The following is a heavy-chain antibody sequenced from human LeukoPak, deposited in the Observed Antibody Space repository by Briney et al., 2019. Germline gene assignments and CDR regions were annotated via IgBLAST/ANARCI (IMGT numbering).Heavy chain of an antibody. V-gene: IGHV3-23*01. D-gene: IGHD6-19*01. CDR1: GFTFSSYA. Sequence: GGSLRLSCAASGFTFSSYAMGWVRQAPGKGLEWVSAISGSGSSTYYADSVKGRFTISRDNSKNTLYLQMNSLRAEDTVVYYCAKMRPSSGWCYDYWGQGTLVTVSS. J-gene: IGHJ4*02. CDR2: ISGSGSST. CDR3: AKMRPSSGWCYDY.